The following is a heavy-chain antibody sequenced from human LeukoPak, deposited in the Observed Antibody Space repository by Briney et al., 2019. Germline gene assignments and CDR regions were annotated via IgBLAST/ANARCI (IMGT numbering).Heavy chain of an antibody. Sequence: SVKVSCKASGYTFTSYGISWVRQAPGQGLEWMGGITPMFGTSNYAQKFQGRVTITADESTSTAYMELSSLRSEDTAVYYCARDSSEFRSLLFHWGQGTLVTVSS. V-gene: IGHV1-69*13. CDR3: ARDSSEFRSLLFH. J-gene: IGHJ1*01. D-gene: IGHD1-14*01. CDR2: ITPMFGTS. CDR1: GYTFTSYG.